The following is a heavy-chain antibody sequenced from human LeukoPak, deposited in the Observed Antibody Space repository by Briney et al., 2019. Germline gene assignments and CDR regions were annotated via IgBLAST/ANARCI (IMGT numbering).Heavy chain of an antibody. Sequence: RSLTLSCAASGFTFSSYAMHWVRQAPGKGLEWVAVISYDGSNKYYADSVKGRFTISRDNSKNTLYLQMNSLRAEDTAVYYCARDSFYYGSGSQNIFDYWGQGTLVTVSS. D-gene: IGHD3-10*01. CDR2: ISYDGSNK. J-gene: IGHJ4*02. CDR1: GFTFSSYA. CDR3: ARDSFYYGSGSQNIFDY. V-gene: IGHV3-30-3*01.